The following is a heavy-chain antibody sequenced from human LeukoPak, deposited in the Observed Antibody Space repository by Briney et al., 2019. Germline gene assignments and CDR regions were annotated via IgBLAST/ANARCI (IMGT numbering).Heavy chain of an antibody. J-gene: IGHJ1*01. D-gene: IGHD5-18*01. V-gene: IGHV3-33*01. CDR2: IWYDGSNK. CDR1: GFTFSSYG. Sequence: GRSLRLSCAASGFTFSSYGMHWVRQAPGKGLEWVAVIWYDGSNKYYADSVKGRFTISRDNSKNTLYLQMNSLRAEDTAVYYCARGPNTAMVAESFQHWGQGTLVTVSS. CDR3: ARGPNTAMVAESFQH.